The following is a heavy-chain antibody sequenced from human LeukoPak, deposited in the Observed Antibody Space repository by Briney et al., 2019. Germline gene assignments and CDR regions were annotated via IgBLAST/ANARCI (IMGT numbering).Heavy chain of an antibody. V-gene: IGHV4-59*01. Sequence: PSETLSLTCTVSGGSISSYYWTWIWQPPGKGLEWIGYIYYSGSTNYNPSLKSRVTISVDTSKNQFSLKLSSVTAADTAVYYCARVGGYYGDYAWFDPWGQGTLVTVSS. J-gene: IGHJ5*02. CDR2: IYYSGST. CDR3: ARVGGYYGDYAWFDP. CDR1: GGSISSYY. D-gene: IGHD4-17*01.